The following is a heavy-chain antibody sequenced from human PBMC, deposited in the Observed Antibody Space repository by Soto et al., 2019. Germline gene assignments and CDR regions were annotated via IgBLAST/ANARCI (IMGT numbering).Heavy chain of an antibody. CDR1: GFTFSSYA. Sequence: GSLRLSCAASGFTFSSYAMSWVRQAPGKGLEWVSAISGSGGSTYYADSVKGRFIISRDNSENALYLQMNTLRVEDTAVYYCAKDQFIDDAFDIWGHGTMVTVSS. CDR3: AKDQFIDDAFDI. J-gene: IGHJ3*02. V-gene: IGHV3-23*01. CDR2: ISGSGGST.